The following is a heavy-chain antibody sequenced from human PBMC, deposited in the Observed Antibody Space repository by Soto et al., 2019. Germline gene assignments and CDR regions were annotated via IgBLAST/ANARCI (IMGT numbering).Heavy chain of an antibody. CDR3: ARDNGYSDGYNLDH. J-gene: IGHJ4*02. D-gene: IGHD5-18*01. CDR2: IYYSGST. CDR1: GGSISSYY. Sequence: QVQLQESGPGLVKPSETLSLTCTVSGGSISSYYWSWIRQPPGKGLEWIGYIYYSGSTNYNPSLKSRVTISGDTSKNQFSLKLTSVTAADTAVYYCARDNGYSDGYNLDHWGQGTLVTVSS. V-gene: IGHV4-59*01.